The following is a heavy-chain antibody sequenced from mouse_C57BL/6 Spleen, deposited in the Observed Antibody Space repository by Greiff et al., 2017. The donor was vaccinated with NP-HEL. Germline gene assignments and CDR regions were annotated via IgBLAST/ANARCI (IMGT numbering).Heavy chain of an antibody. D-gene: IGHD3-1*01. Sequence: QVQLQQPGAELVKPGASVKLSCKASGYTFTSYWMHWVKQRPGQGLEWIGMIHPNSGSTNYNEKFKSKATLTVDKPSSTAYMQLSSLTSEDSAVYYCARSGYDYYYYASDYWGQGTSVTVSS. V-gene: IGHV1-64*01. CDR3: ARSGYDYYYYASDY. CDR2: IHPNSGST. J-gene: IGHJ4*01. CDR1: GYTFTSYW.